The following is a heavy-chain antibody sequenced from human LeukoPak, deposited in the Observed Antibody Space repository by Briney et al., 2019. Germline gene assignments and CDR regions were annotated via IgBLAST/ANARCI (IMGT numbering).Heavy chain of an antibody. J-gene: IGHJ4*02. Sequence: GGSLRLSCAASGFTFSSYAMSWVRQAPGKGLEWVSAISGSGGSTYYADSVKGRFTISRDNSKNTPYLQMNSLRAEDTAVYYCAKDPGMIVVVMTLVDWGQGTLVTVSS. CDR3: AKDPGMIVVVMTLVD. D-gene: IGHD3-22*01. V-gene: IGHV3-23*01. CDR2: ISGSGGST. CDR1: GFTFSSYA.